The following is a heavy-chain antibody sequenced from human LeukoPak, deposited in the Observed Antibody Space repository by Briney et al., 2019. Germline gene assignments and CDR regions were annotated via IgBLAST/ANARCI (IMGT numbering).Heavy chain of an antibody. Sequence: GGSLRLSCAASGFSFGGHYMSWMRQAPGKGLEWVSAISGSGGSTYYADSVKGRFTISRDNSKNTLYLQMNSLRAEDTAVYYCANSPRDYSNYPYYFDYWGQGTLVTVSS. D-gene: IGHD4-11*01. CDR2: ISGSGGST. V-gene: IGHV3-23*01. CDR3: ANSPRDYSNYPYYFDY. CDR1: GFSFGGHY. J-gene: IGHJ4*02.